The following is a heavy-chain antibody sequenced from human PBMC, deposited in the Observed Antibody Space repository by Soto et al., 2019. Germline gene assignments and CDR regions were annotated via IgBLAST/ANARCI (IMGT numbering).Heavy chain of an antibody. Sequence: EVQLVEYGGGLVKPGGSLRLSCAASGFTFSSYSMNWVRQAPGKGLEWVSSISSSSSYIYYADSVKGRFTISRDNAKNSLYLQMNSLRAEDTAVYYCARDQVAGTRYFDLWGRGTLVTVSS. J-gene: IGHJ2*01. CDR2: ISSSSSYI. CDR3: ARDQVAGTRYFDL. CDR1: GFTFSSYS. D-gene: IGHD6-19*01. V-gene: IGHV3-21*01.